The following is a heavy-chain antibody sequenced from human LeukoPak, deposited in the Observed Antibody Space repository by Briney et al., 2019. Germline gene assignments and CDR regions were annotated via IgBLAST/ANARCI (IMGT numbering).Heavy chain of an antibody. CDR1: GFTFSSYG. CDR3: ARDRIVVVPAALYGMDV. J-gene: IGHJ6*02. D-gene: IGHD2-2*01. CDR2: IWYDGSNK. Sequence: PGGSLRLSCAASGFTFSSYGMHWVRQAPGKGLEWVAVIWYDGSNKYYADSVKGRFTISRDNSKNTLYLQMNSLRAGDTAVYYCARDRIVVVPAALYGMDVWGQGTTVTVSS. V-gene: IGHV3-33*01.